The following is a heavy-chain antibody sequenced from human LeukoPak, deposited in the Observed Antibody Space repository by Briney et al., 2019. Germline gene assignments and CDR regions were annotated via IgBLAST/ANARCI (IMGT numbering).Heavy chain of an antibody. J-gene: IGHJ4*02. CDR1: GFTFSSYS. D-gene: IGHD3-10*01. CDR3: SAPTKPSNYNARGGTGH. CDR2: ISSSSSYI. V-gene: IGHV3-21*01. Sequence: GGSLRLSCAASGFTFSSYSMNWVRQAPGKGLEWVSSISSSSSYIYYADSVKGRFTISRDNAKNSLYLQMNSLRAEDTAVDYCSAPTKPSNYNARGGTGHWGQGTLVTVSS.